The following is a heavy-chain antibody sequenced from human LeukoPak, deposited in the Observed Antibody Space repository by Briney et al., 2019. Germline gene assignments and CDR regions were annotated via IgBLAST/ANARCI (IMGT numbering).Heavy chain of an antibody. V-gene: IGHV1-2*02. D-gene: IGHD1-14*01. CDR3: ARPEQGYTPAQDAFDI. Sequence: ASVKVSCKASGYTFTGYYMHWVRQAPGQGLEWMGWINPNSGGTNYAQKFQGRVTMTRDTSISTAYMELSRLRSDDTAVYYCARPEQGYTPAQDAFDIWGQGTMVTV. CDR1: GYTFTGYY. CDR2: INPNSGGT. J-gene: IGHJ3*02.